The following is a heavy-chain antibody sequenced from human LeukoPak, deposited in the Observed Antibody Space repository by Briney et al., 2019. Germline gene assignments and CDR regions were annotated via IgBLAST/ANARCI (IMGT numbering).Heavy chain of an antibody. D-gene: IGHD4/OR15-4a*01. CDR3: ARERETDYRFDP. CDR2: IYYSGST. J-gene: IGHJ5*02. CDR1: GGSISSCDYY. V-gene: IGHV4-30-4*01. Sequence: SQTLSLTCTVSGGSISSCDYYWSWIRQPPGKGLEWIGYIYYSGSTYYNPSLKSRVTISVDTSKNQFSLKLSSVTAADTAVYYCARERETDYRFDPWGQGTLVTVSS.